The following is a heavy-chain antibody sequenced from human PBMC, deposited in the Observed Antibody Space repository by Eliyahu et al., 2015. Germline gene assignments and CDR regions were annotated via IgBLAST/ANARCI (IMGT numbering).Heavy chain of an antibody. CDR1: GFTFSSYA. Sequence: EVQLLESGGGLAQPGGSLRLSCAPSGFTFSSYAMSWVRQAPGKGLEWVSSISTSGGSTYYADSVKGRFTTSRDNSRNTLYLQMNSLRAEDTAIYYCAKDLGGGGGLYNFDYWGQGTPVTVSS. CDR2: ISTSGGST. J-gene: IGHJ4*02. CDR3: AKDLGGGGGLYNFDY. D-gene: IGHD6-19*01. V-gene: IGHV3-23*01.